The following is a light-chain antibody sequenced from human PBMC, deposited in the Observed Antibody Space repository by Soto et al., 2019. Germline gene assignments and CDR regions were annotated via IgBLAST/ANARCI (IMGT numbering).Light chain of an antibody. Sequence: QSALTQPASVSGSPGQSITISCTGTSSDVGGYNYVSWYQQHPGKAPKLIIFEVSYRPSGISNRFSASKSDDTASLTISGLQADDEADYYCCSYTDSRTHIFGSVTKVAVL. J-gene: IGLJ1*01. CDR1: SSDVGGYNY. CDR2: EVS. CDR3: CSYTDSRTHI. V-gene: IGLV2-14*01.